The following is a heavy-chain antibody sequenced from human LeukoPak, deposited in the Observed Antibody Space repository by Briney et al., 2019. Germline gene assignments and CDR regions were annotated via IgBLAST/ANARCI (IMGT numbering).Heavy chain of an antibody. CDR1: GFTFSSYD. V-gene: IGHV3-64D*09. CDR2: INTNGGST. CDR3: VKDDRYCSGGSCYSSGDYGMDV. Sequence: GGSLRLSCSASGFTFSSYDMHWVRQAPGKGLEYVSAINTNGGSTYYADSVKGRFTISRDNSKNTLYLQMSSLRAEDTAVYYCVKDDRYCSGGSCYSSGDYGMDVWGQGTTVTVSS. D-gene: IGHD2-15*01. J-gene: IGHJ6*02.